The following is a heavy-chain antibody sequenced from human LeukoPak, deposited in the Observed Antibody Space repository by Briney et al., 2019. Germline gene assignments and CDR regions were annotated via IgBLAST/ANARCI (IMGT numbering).Heavy chain of an antibody. J-gene: IGHJ4*02. Sequence: PGGSLRLSCAASGFTFKSYAMHWVRQAPGKGLEWVAVISNNDGSNKYYADSVKGRLTISRDNSRNTLYLQMNSLRAEDTAVYYCARSRGADSYYWVDYWGQGTLVTVSS. V-gene: IGHV3-30-3*01. D-gene: IGHD3-22*01. CDR2: ISNNDGSNK. CDR3: ARSRGADSYYWVDY. CDR1: GFTFKSYA.